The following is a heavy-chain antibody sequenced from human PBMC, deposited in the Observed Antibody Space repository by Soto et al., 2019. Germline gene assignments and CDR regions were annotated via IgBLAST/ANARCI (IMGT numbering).Heavy chain of an antibody. CDR2: VSWDDDK. D-gene: IGHD6-19*01. Sequence: QITLKESGPTLVKPTQTLTLTCTCSGFSLTTSGVGVGWLRQPPGTAMEWLAFVSWDDDKLYGPFLKSRLTINTDTSQNQVVLTMTNIDPVDTATYYCAHSGPLNSGWNGGYFDCCGQGTLVTDSS. CDR1: GFSLTTSGVG. V-gene: IGHV2-5*05. J-gene: IGHJ4*02. CDR3: AHSGPLNSGWNGGYFDC.